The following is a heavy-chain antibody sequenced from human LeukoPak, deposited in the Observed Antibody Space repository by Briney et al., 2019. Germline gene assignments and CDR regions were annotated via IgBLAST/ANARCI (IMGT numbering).Heavy chain of an antibody. CDR3: ARLYFYNSGGYSRAFDY. J-gene: IGHJ4*02. Sequence: SGPTLVKPTQTLTLTCTFSGFSLTTSGVGVGWIRQPPGKALEGLALIYWDDEKRYRPSLRTRLTITKDTSKSQVVLTMTNMDPVDTATYYCARLYFYNSGGYSRAFDYWGQGTLVTVSS. CDR2: IYWDDEK. CDR1: GFSLTTSGVG. V-gene: IGHV2-5*02. D-gene: IGHD3-22*01.